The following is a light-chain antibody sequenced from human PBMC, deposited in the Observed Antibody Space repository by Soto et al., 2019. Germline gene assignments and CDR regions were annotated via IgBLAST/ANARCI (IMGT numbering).Light chain of an antibody. CDR3: QQYGSSPT. CDR2: SAS. J-gene: IGKJ3*01. Sequence: EIVMTQSPATLSVSPGERATLPCRASQSVSSNLAWYQQKPGQAPRLLIYSASTRAIGIPARFRGSGSGTEFTITMNSLQSEDFAVYYCQQYGSSPTFGPGTKVDIK. V-gene: IGKV3-15*01. CDR1: QSVSSN.